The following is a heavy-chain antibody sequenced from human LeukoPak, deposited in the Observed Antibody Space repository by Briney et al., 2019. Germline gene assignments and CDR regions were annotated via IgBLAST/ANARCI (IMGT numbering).Heavy chain of an antibody. CDR2: LRYDGINK. Sequence: GGSLRLSCAASGLTFSNYGMHWVRQAPGKGLEWVAFLRYDGINKYYADSVKGRFTISRDTSKNTLYLQMNSLRAEDTAVYYCATNYGSGSYYNFDYWGQGTLVTASS. CDR3: ATNYGSGSYYNFDY. J-gene: IGHJ4*02. D-gene: IGHD3-10*01. CDR1: GLTFSNYG. V-gene: IGHV3-30*02.